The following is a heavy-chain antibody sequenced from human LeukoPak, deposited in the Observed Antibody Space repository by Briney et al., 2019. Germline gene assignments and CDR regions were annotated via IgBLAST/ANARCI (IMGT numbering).Heavy chain of an antibody. J-gene: IGHJ3*02. CDR1: GGSISSYY. CDR3: ARDLLYYDTSAYYPPGAFDI. CDR2: IYYSGST. Sequence: PSETLSLTCTVSGGSISSYYWTWIRQPPGKGLEWIGYIYYSGSTYYNPSLKSRVTISVDTSKNQFSLKLSSVTAADTAVYYCARDLLYYDTSAYYPPGAFDIWGQGRMVTVSS. V-gene: IGHV4-59*06. D-gene: IGHD3-22*01.